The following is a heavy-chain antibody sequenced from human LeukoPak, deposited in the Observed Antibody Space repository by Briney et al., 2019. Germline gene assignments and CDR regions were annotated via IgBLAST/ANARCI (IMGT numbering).Heavy chain of an antibody. CDR2: IRYDGTNK. CDR1: GFIFNSYG. Sequence: GGSLRLSCAASGFIFNSYGMHWVRQAPGKVLEWVAFIRYDGTNKYYADSVKGRFTISRDNSKNTLHLQMNSLRAEDTAIYFCAKEVRQQLALEYWGQGTLVTVSS. V-gene: IGHV3-30*02. D-gene: IGHD6-13*01. CDR3: AKEVRQQLALEY. J-gene: IGHJ4*02.